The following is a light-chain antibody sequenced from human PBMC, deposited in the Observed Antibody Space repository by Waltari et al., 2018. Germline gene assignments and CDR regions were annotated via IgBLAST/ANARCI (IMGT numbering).Light chain of an antibody. Sequence: EIVMTQSPATLSVSPGDRATLSCRASQSVNNNLAWYQQKPGQAPRLLIYGASTRATGIPGRFSGSGSGTEFSLTVSSLQSEDFAIYYCQQYNDWPLTFGGGTRVEIK. V-gene: IGKV3-15*01. CDR1: QSVNNN. J-gene: IGKJ4*01. CDR2: GAS. CDR3: QQYNDWPLT.